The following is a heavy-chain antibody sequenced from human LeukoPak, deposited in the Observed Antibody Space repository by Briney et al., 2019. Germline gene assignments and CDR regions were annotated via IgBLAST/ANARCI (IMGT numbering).Heavy chain of an antibody. CDR2: IWFDGSNK. V-gene: IGHV3-33*01. Sequence: GGTLRLSCEASGFSFSTYGMHWVRQSSGKELEWVALIWFDGSNKHYADSVKARFDISRDNSKKTMYLQMDSLRAEDTAVYYCARVVSYYGSSYRLLDLWGRGTLVTVSS. D-gene: IGHD3-10*01. CDR1: GFSFSTYG. J-gene: IGHJ2*01. CDR3: ARVVSYYGSSYRLLDL.